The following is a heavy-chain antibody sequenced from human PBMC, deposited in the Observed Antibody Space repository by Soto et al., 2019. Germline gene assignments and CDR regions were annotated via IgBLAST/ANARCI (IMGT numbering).Heavy chain of an antibody. CDR2: IYWDDAE. D-gene: IGHD6-19*01. CDR3: AHSVVAGLVDYFDY. V-gene: IGHV2-5*02. J-gene: IGHJ4*02. CDR1: GFSLISTRVA. Sequence: QITLKESGPTLVKPTQTLTLTCTFSGFSLISTRVAVGWLRQPPRKALEWLALIYWDDAERYSPFLKSRPTITKDTSKNQGVLQMTNMDPVDTATYYLAHSVVAGLVDYFDYWGQGTLVTVSS.